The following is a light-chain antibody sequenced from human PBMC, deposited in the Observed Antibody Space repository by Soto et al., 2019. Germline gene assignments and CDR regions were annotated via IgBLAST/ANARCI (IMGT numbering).Light chain of an antibody. Sequence: QSVLTQSPSASGTPGQRVTISCSGTSSNIGTNYVYWYQQLPGTAPKVLIYSNDKRPSGVPDRFSGSKSGTSASLAISGLRSEDEADYCAAWDDSLSGPLFGGGTKVTVL. CDR2: SND. CDR1: SSNIGTNY. V-gene: IGLV1-47*01. J-gene: IGLJ2*01. CDR3: AAWDDSLSGPL.